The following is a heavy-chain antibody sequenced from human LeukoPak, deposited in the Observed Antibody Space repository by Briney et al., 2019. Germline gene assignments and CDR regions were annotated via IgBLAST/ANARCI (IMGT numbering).Heavy chain of an antibody. Sequence: QAGGSLRLSCAASGFTFSSYSMNWVRQAPGKGLEWVAYISSSSSTIYYADSVKGRFTISRDNAKNSLYLQMNSLRDEDTAVYYCAREIPVLLWFGGAFDYWGQGTLVTVSS. V-gene: IGHV3-48*02. J-gene: IGHJ4*02. CDR3: AREIPVLLWFGGAFDY. CDR2: ISSSSSTI. CDR1: GFTFSSYS. D-gene: IGHD3-10*01.